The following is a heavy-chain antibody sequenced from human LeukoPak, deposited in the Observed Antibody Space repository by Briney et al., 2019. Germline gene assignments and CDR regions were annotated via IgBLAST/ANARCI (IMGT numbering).Heavy chain of an antibody. Sequence: GGSQRLFCTASGFTHNNAWMSWARQAPGKGREWVGRIKSKTDGGQRDYAAHVKGRVTISRDDSRNTVYLQMNSLKTEDTVVYYCLRDWYGSGSYWQIRESYFDYWGQGTLVTVSS. CDR1: GFTHNNAW. CDR2: IKSKTDGGQR. J-gene: IGHJ4*02. V-gene: IGHV3-15*01. D-gene: IGHD3-10*01. CDR3: LRDWYGSGSYWQIRESYFDY.